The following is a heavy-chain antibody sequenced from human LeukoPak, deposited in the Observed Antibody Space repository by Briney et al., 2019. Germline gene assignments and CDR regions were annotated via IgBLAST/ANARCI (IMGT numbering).Heavy chain of an antibody. Sequence: ASVKVSCKASGYTFTGYYMHWVRQAPGQGLEWMGWINPNSGGTNYAQKFQGRVTMTRDTSISTAYMELSRLRSDDTAVYYCARASRGNWNDLGYWGQGTLVTVSS. CDR3: ARASRGNWNDLGY. CDR1: GYTFTGYY. CDR2: INPNSGGT. D-gene: IGHD1-20*01. J-gene: IGHJ4*02. V-gene: IGHV1-2*02.